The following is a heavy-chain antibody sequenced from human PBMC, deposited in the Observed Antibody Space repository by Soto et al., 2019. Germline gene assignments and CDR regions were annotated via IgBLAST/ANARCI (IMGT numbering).Heavy chain of an antibody. D-gene: IGHD3-22*01. CDR3: ARVPPKYDSSGYYPGYYFDY. CDR2: INAGNGNT. J-gene: IGHJ4*02. Sequence: ASVKGACKASGYSLSDDGVTWVRQATGQGLEWMGWINAGNGNTKYSQKFQGRVTITRDTSASTAYMELSSLRSEDTAVYYCARVPPKYDSSGYYPGYYFDYWGQGTQVTVSS. V-gene: IGHV1-3*01. CDR1: GYSLSDDG.